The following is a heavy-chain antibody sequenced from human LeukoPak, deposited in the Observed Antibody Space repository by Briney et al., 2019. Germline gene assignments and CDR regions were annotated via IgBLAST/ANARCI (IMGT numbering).Heavy chain of an antibody. CDR2: ISSSSSYI. J-gene: IGHJ4*02. CDR1: GFTFSSYS. D-gene: IGHD5-24*01. CDR3: ARDGRMATTDTEQFDY. Sequence: PGGSLRLSCTASGFTFSSYSMNWVRQAPGKGLEWVSSISSSSSYIYYADSVKGRFTISRDNAKNSLYLQMNSLRAEDTAVYYCARDGRMATTDTEQFDYWGRGTLVTVSS. V-gene: IGHV3-21*01.